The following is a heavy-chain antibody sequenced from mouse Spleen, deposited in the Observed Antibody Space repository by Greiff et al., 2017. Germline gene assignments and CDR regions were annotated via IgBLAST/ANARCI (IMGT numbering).Heavy chain of an antibody. D-gene: IGHD4-1*02. CDR3: ASLLNWDYFDY. J-gene: IGHJ2*01. Sequence: EVQLVESGPGLVKPSQSLSLTCTVTGYSITSDYAWNWIRQFPGNKLEWMGYISYSGSTSYNPSLKSRISITRDTSKNQFFLQLNSVTTEDTATYYCASLLNWDYFDYWGQGTTLTVSS. CDR1: GYSITSDYA. V-gene: IGHV3-2*02. CDR2: ISYSGST.